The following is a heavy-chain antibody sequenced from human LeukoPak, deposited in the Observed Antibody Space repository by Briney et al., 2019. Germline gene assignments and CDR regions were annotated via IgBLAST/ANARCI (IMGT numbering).Heavy chain of an antibody. D-gene: IGHD3-22*01. J-gene: IGHJ4*02. V-gene: IGHV4-39*01. CDR1: GGSIRSSSYY. CDR2: IYYSGST. CDR3: ASGHYDSSGYYYPFDY. Sequence: SETLSLTCTVSGGSIRSSSYYWGGIRQPPGNGLEWIGSIYYSGSTYYNPSLKSRVTISVDTSKDQVSLRLSSVTAADTAVYYCASGHYDSSGYYYPFDYWGQGTLVTVSS.